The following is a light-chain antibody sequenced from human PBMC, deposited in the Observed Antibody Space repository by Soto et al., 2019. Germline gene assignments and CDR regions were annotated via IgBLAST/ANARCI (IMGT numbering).Light chain of an antibody. Sequence: AIRMTQSPSSLSASPRDRVNIACRASQNVSHSLAWYQQKPGKAPKLLIYAASTLQSGVPSRFSGSGSGTDFTLTISCLQSEDFATYYCQQYYSYPRTFGQGTKVDIK. CDR1: QNVSHS. CDR2: AAS. CDR3: QQYYSYPRT. V-gene: IGKV1-8*01. J-gene: IGKJ1*01.